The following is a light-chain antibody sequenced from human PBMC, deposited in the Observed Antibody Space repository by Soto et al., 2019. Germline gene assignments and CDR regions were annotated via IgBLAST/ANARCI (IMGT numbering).Light chain of an antibody. CDR3: AACDDSLNGLYV. CDR2: NNN. J-gene: IGLJ1*01. Sequence: QSVLTQPPSASGTPGQRGTISCSGSSSNIGRGSVNWYQQLPGTAPKLLIYNNNQWPSGVPDRFSGSKSCTSASLAISVLKSVYEADCYGAACDDSLNGLYVFATGTKLAVL. V-gene: IGLV1-44*01. CDR1: SSNIGRGS.